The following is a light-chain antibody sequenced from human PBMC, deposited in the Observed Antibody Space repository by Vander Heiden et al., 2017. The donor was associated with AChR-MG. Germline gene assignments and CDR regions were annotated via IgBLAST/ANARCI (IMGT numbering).Light chain of an antibody. J-gene: IGKJ3*01. CDR3: LQSKRLPLT. CDR2: EGS. CDR1: QSLLHSDGKSY. Sequence: QTPLSLSVTPGQPATISCTSSQSLLHSDGKSYLSWYLQRPGQSPQLLIHEGSSRFSGVPDRFSGSGSGRDFTLTIRRVEAEDLGVYYCLQSKRLPLTFGPGTRVDLK. V-gene: IGKV2-29*02.